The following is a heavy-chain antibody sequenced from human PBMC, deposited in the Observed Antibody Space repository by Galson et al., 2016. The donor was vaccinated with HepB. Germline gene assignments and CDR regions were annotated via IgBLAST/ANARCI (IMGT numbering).Heavy chain of an antibody. Sequence: ETLSLTCAVYGGSFSGYFWSWIRQPPGKGLVWVSLINSGGTNTPYADSVKGRFTISRDNAKNMVYLQMNSLRAEDTGVYYCARSRLTSGAAGYGRDYYLDVWGKGTTVTVSS. J-gene: IGHJ6*03. D-gene: IGHD2-15*01. CDR3: ARSRLTSGAAGYGRDYYLDV. CDR1: GGSFSGYF. V-gene: IGHV3-74*01. CDR2: INSGGTNT.